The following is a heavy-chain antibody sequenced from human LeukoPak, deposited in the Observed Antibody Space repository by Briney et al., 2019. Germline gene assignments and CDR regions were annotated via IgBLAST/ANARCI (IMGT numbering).Heavy chain of an antibody. CDR1: GFTFSSYG. CDR3: AKDSVCSGGSRYSRYVWVPTISLIDY. CDR2: ISGSGGST. D-gene: IGHD2-15*01. J-gene: IGHJ4*02. V-gene: IGHV3-23*01. Sequence: GGSLRLSCAASGFTFSSYGMSWVRQAPGKGLEWVSAISGSGGSTYYADSVKGRFTISRDNSKNTLYLQMNSLRAEDTAVYYCAKDSVCSGGSRYSRYVWVPTISLIDYWGQGTLVTVSS.